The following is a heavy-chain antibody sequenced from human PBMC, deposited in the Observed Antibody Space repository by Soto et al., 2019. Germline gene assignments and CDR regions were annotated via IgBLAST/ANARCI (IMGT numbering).Heavy chain of an antibody. CDR1: GFTFSSYG. J-gene: IGHJ4*02. V-gene: IGHV3-30*18. CDR3: AKDKESEAAGIWFVADY. Sequence: QVQLVESGGGVVQPGRSLRLSCAASGFTFSSYGMHWVRQAPGKGLEWVAVISYDGSNKYYADAVKGRFTISRDNSKTTLYLQMNSLRAEDTAVYYCAKDKESEAAGIWFVADYWGQGTLVTVSS. CDR2: ISYDGSNK. D-gene: IGHD6-13*01.